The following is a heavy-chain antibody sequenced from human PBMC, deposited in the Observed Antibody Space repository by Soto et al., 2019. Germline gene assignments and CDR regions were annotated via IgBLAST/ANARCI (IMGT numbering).Heavy chain of an antibody. V-gene: IGHV3-53*01. CDR1: GFTVSSNY. CDR3: ASVRGNYDFLPGYSFYYFDN. CDR2: IYSGSTT. Sequence: GGSLRLSCAASGFTVSSNYMSWVRQAPGKGLEWVSIIYSGSTTYYADSVKGRFTISRDTSKNTLYLQMNSLSAEDTAVYYCASVRGNYDFLPGYSFYYFDNGAKGPRVTFPS. J-gene: IGHJ4*02. D-gene: IGHD3-9*01.